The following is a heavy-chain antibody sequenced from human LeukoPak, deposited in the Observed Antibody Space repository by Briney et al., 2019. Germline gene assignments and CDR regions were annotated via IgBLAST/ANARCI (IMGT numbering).Heavy chain of an antibody. V-gene: IGHV3-53*01. CDR2: IYSGGST. D-gene: IGHD3-10*01. Sequence: GGSLRLSCAASGFTVSSNYMSWVRQAPGKGLEWVSVIYSGGSTYYADSVKGRFTISRDNSKNTLYLQMNSLRAEDTAVYYCARARRITMEGMDVWGQGTTVTVSS. J-gene: IGHJ6*02. CDR1: GFTVSSNY. CDR3: ARARRITMEGMDV.